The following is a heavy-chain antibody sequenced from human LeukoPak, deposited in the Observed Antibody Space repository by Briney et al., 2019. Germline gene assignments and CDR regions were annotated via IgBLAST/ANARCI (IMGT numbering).Heavy chain of an antibody. J-gene: IGHJ4*02. D-gene: IGHD2-15*01. CDR2: IRYDGSNK. V-gene: IGHV3-30*02. CDR1: GFTFSSYG. CDR3: ARDADCSGGSCYDE. Sequence: PGGSLRLSCAASGFTFSSYGMHWVRQAPGKGLEWVAFIRYDGSNKYYADSVKGRFTISRDNSKNTLYLQMNSLRAEDTAVYYCARDADCSGGSCYDEWGQGTLVTVSS.